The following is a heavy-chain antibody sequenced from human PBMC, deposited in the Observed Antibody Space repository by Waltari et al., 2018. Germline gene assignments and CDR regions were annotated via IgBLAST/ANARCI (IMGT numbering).Heavy chain of an antibody. Sequence: QVQLVQSGAEVKKPGASVKVSCKASGYTFTSYGISWVRQAPGQGLEWMGWISAYNGNTNYAQKLQGRVTMTTDTSTSTAYMEMRGLRSDDTAVYYCAGLPHIVVVTDEGFYGMDVWGQGTTVTVSS. CDR3: AGLPHIVVVTDEGFYGMDV. J-gene: IGHJ6*02. V-gene: IGHV1-18*01. CDR1: GYTFTSYG. CDR2: ISAYNGNT. D-gene: IGHD2-21*02.